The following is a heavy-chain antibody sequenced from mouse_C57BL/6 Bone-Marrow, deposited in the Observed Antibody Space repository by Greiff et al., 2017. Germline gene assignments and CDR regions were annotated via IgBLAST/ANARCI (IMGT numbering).Heavy chain of an antibody. J-gene: IGHJ2*01. D-gene: IGHD4-1*01. CDR1: GYAFTNYL. V-gene: IGHV1-54*01. CDR2: INPGSGGT. Sequence: QVQLQQSGAELVRPGTSVKVSCKASGYAFTNYLIEWVKQRPGQGLEWIGVINPGSGGTNYNEKFKGKATLTADKSSSTAYMQLSSLTSEDSAVSFCARAALTVFDYWGQGTTLTVSS. CDR3: ARAALTVFDY.